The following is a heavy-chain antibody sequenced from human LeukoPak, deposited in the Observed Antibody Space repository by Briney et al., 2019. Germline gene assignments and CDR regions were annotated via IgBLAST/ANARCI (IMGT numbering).Heavy chain of an antibody. CDR3: AGGVPAYYYYGMDV. V-gene: IGHV3-33*01. D-gene: IGHD2-2*01. CDR2: IWYDGSNK. J-gene: IGHJ6*02. Sequence: GRSVRLFCAASGFTFSSYGMHWVRQAPGEGLEWVAVIWYDGSNKYYADSVKGRFTISRDNSKNTLYLQMNSLRAEDTAVYYCAGGVPAYYYYGMDVWGQGTTVTASS. CDR1: GFTFSSYG.